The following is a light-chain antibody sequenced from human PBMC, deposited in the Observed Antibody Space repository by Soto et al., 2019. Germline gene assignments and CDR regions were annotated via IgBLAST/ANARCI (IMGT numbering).Light chain of an antibody. CDR3: QQYNNWPRT. V-gene: IGKV3-15*01. Sequence: EIVMTQSPATLSVSPGERATLSCRASQSVSSNLAWYQQKTGQAPRLLIYGESTRATGIPDRLSGSGSGTELNLTISRLQSEDFAVYYCQQYNNWPRTFGQGTKVDIK. J-gene: IGKJ1*01. CDR1: QSVSSN. CDR2: GES.